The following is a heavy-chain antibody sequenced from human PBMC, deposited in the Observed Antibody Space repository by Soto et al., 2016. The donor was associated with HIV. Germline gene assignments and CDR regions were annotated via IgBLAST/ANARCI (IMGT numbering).Heavy chain of an antibody. D-gene: IGHD5-18*01. CDR2: IGTAGDT. CDR1: GFTFSSYD. J-gene: IGHJ6*02. Sequence: EVQLVESGGGLVQPGGSLRLSCAASGFTFSSYDMHWVRQATGKGLEWVSAIGTAGDTYYPGSVKGRFTISRENAKNSLYLQMNSLRAGDTAVYYCARSKGYSYGFXYYYYGMGRRGAKGTTVTRLL. V-gene: IGHV3-13*04. CDR3: ARSKGYSYGFXYYYYGMGRR.